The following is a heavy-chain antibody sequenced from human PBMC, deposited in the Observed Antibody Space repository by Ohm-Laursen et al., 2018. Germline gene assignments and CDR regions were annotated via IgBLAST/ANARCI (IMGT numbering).Heavy chain of an antibody. J-gene: IGHJ6*02. CDR2: INSDGSST. D-gene: IGHD2-2*01. Sequence: SLRLSCAASGFTFSSYWMHWVRQAPGKGLVWVSRINSDGSSTSYADSVKGRFTISRDNAKNTLYLQMNSLRAEDTAVYYCARPSGSTSRYYYYYGMDVWGQGTTVTVSS. CDR1: GFTFSSYW. CDR3: ARPSGSTSRYYYYYGMDV. V-gene: IGHV3-74*01.